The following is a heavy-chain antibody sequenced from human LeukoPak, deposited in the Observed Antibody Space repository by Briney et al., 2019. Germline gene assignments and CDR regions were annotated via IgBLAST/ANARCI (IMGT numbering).Heavy chain of an antibody. D-gene: IGHD2-2*01. CDR1: GFTFSSYW. CDR3: ARDRYQLL. CDR2: IKQDGCEK. V-gene: IGHV3-7*01. J-gene: IGHJ4*02. Sequence: GGSLRLSCAASGFTFSSYWMTWVRQAPGKGLEWVANIKQDGCEKYYVDSVRGRFTISRDNAKNSLYLQMNSLRVEDTAVYYCARDRYQLLWGQGTLVTVSS.